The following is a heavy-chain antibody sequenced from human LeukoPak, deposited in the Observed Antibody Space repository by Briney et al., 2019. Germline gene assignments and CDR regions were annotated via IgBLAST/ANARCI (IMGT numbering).Heavy chain of an antibody. D-gene: IGHD3-16*01. CDR2: IGSGGDL. CDR1: GFAFGVNA. V-gene: IGHV3-23*01. CDR3: AKDWTPHNRVYDCLHA. J-gene: IGHJ5*02. Sequence: GGSLRLSCVGSGFAFGVNAMSWVRQAPGKGPEWVASIGSGGDLFYAECVKGRFPISREDPRNTVGLQMNSLRAEDTALYYCAKDWTPHNRVYDCLHASGQGTQVTLS.